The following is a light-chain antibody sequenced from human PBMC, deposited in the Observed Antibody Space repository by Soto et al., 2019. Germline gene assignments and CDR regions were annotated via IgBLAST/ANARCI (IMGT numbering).Light chain of an antibody. CDR3: KQYGSSPPTYT. J-gene: IGKJ2*01. V-gene: IGKV3-20*01. CDR2: GAS. CDR1: QSVSSTF. Sequence: IVLTQSPGSLSLSPGERATLSCRASQSVSSTFFAWYQQKPGQAPSLLIFGASSRATGIPDRFSGSGSGTDFTLTISRLEHEYFAVYYCKQYGSSPPTYTFGQGTQLEIK.